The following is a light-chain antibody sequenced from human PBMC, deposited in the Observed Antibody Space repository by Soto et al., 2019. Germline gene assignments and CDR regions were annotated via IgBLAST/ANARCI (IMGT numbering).Light chain of an antibody. CDR1: QSVSSSY. Sequence: EIVLTQSPGTLSLSPGERATLSCRASQSVSSSYLARYQQKPGQAPRLLIYGASSRATGIPDRFSGSGYGTVFTLTISRLEPEDFAVYYCQQYGSSRWTFGQGTKVEIK. CDR3: QQYGSSRWT. J-gene: IGKJ1*01. V-gene: IGKV3-20*01. CDR2: GAS.